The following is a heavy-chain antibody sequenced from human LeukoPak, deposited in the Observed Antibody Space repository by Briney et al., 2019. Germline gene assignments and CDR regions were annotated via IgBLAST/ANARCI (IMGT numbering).Heavy chain of an antibody. Sequence: GASVKVSCKASGYPFTSYNVNWVRQATGQGLEWMGWMNTNSGNTGYSQNFQGRVTMTRDTSISTAYMELSSLMSEDTAVCYCARGLPKAVFGMVIEDWGQGTLVTVSS. D-gene: IGHD3-3*01. CDR1: GYPFTSYN. J-gene: IGHJ1*01. CDR3: ARGLPKAVFGMVIED. V-gene: IGHV1-8*01. CDR2: MNTNSGNT.